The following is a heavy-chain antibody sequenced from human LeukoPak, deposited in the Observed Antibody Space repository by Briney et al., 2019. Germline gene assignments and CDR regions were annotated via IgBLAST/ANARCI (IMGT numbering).Heavy chain of an antibody. CDR3: AKSYDFWSGYLDW. J-gene: IGHJ4*02. Sequence: CAXXGFXXXXXAMSXXXXAPXXGXXXXSAISGSGGSTYYADSAKGRFTISRDNSKNTLYLQMNSLRAEDTAVYHCAKSYDFWSGYLDWWGQGTLVTVSS. V-gene: IGHV3-23*01. CDR2: ISGSGGST. CDR1: GFXXXXXA. D-gene: IGHD3-3*01.